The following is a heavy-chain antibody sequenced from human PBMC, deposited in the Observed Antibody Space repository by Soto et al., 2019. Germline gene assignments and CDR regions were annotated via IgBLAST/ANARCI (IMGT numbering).Heavy chain of an antibody. CDR3: AKGSRGSYYYCMDV. J-gene: IGHJ6*03. D-gene: IGHD3-10*01. V-gene: IGHV3-23*01. CDR1: GFTFSSSA. CDR2: ISNSGGTT. Sequence: EVQMLESGGGLVQPGGSLRLSCAASGFTFSSSAMNWVRQAPGKGLEWVSSISNSGGTTSYADSVKGRFTISRDNSKNTLYMQMNSLRAEYTAVYYCAKGSRGSYYYCMDVWGKGTTVTVSS.